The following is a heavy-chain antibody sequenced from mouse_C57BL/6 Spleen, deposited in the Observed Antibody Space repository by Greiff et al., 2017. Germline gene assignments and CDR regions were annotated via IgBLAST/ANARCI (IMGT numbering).Heavy chain of an antibody. Sequence: QVQLQQPGAELVMPGASVKLSCKASGYTFTSYWMHWVKQRPGQGLEWIGEIDPSDSYTNYNQKFKSKATLTVDKPSSTAYMQLSSLTSEDSAVYYCARDGYDGAMDYWGQGTSVTVSS. CDR2: IDPSDSYT. V-gene: IGHV1-69*01. CDR3: ARDGYDGAMDY. CDR1: GYTFTSYW. D-gene: IGHD2-2*01. J-gene: IGHJ4*01.